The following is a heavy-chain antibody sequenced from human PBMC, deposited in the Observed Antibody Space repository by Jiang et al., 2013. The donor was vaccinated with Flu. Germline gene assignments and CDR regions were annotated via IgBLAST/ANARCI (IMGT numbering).Heavy chain of an antibody. CDR2: IYYSGST. CDR1: GGSISSYY. Sequence: GSGLVKPSETLSLTCTVSGGSISSYYWSWIRQPPGKGLEWIGYIYYSGSTNYNPSLKSRVTISVDTSKNQFSLKLSSVTAADTAVYYCARHLRVFLELVISWRAPYGMDVVGPRDHGHRL. D-gene: IGHD3-3*01. J-gene: IGHJ6*02. CDR3: ARHLRVFLELVISWRAPYGMDV. V-gene: IGHV4-59*08.